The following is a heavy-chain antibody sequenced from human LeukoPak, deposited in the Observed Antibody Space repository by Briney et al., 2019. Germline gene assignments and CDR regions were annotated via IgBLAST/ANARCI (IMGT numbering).Heavy chain of an antibody. CDR3: ARVVRDRLSFRFDY. CDR1: GGTFSSYA. V-gene: IGHV1-69*13. CDR2: IIPIFGTA. Sequence: SVKVSCKASGGTFSSYAISWVRQAPGQGLEWMGGIIPIFGTANYAQKFQSRVTITADESTSTAYMELSSLRSEDTAVYYCARVVRDRLSFRFDYWGQGTLDTVSS. J-gene: IGHJ4*02. D-gene: IGHD2-21*02.